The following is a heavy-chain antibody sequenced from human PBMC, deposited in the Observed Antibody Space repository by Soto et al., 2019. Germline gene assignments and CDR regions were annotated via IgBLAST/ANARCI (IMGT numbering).Heavy chain of an antibody. CDR1: GGTFSSYT. CDR3: VMGGYDHDFDY. D-gene: IGHD5-12*01. J-gene: IGHJ4*02. V-gene: IGHV1-69*02. CDR2: IIPILGIA. Sequence: QVQLVQSGAEVKKPGSSVKVSCKASGGTFSSYTIGWVRQAPGQGLEWMGRIIPILGIANYAQKFQGRVTITADKSTSTAYMELSSLRSEDTAVYYCVMGGYDHDFDYWGQGTLVTVSS.